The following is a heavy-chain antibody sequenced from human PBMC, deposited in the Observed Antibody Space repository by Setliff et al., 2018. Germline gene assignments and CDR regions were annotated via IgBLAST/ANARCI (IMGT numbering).Heavy chain of an antibody. CDR2: IYYTGDP. J-gene: IGHJ6*03. Sequence: PSETLSLTCTVSGGSLRGNAIFWGWIRQPPGKGLEWIGSIYYTGDPYYNPSLKSRVTISVDTSKNQFSLQVTSVTATDTAVYYCARLALTGYDSSGYYYALDYYYYMDVWGKGTTVTVSS. V-gene: IGHV4-39*01. CDR3: ARLALTGYDSSGYYYALDYYYYMDV. D-gene: IGHD3-22*01. CDR1: GGSLRGNAIF.